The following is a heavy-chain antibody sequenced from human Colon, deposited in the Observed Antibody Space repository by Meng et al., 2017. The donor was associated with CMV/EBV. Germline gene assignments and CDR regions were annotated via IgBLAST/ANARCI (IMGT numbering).Heavy chain of an antibody. Sequence: HVQLVQSGAEVKKPGAQVQVPCKASGYTFTGYYMHWVRQDPGQGLEWMGWINPNSGGTNSAQKFQGRVTMTRDTSISTAYMELSRLRSDDTAVYYCARDLRVWFGEFKNWGQGTLVTVSS. CDR1: GYTFTGYY. D-gene: IGHD3-10*01. CDR3: ARDLRVWFGEFKN. J-gene: IGHJ4*02. CDR2: INPNSGGT. V-gene: IGHV1-2*02.